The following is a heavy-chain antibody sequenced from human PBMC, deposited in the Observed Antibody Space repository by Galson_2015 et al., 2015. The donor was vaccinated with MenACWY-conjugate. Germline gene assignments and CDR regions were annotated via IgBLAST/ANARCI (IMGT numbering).Heavy chain of an antibody. CDR3: ARRMATIPSFDF. Sequence: QSGAEVKKPGESLRISCKGSGYSFSNYWIAWVRQVPGKGLEWMGIIYAGGSETRYSPSFRGQVTISADKSISTAYLEWSSLKASDTAMYYCARRMATIPSFDFWGQGTLVAVSS. CDR2: IYAGGSET. D-gene: IGHD5-12*01. CDR1: GYSFSNYW. V-gene: IGHV5-51*03. J-gene: IGHJ4*02.